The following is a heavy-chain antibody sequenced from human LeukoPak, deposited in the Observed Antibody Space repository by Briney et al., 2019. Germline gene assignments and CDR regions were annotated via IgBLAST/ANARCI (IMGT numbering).Heavy chain of an antibody. CDR1: GFTFSSYA. J-gene: IGHJ4*02. CDR3: AKGTTRLSSSWLFDY. D-gene: IGHD6-13*01. Sequence: PGGSLRLSCAASGFTFSSYAMSWVRQAPGKGLEWVSALSGSGISTYYADSVRGRFTISRDNSKNTLYLQMNSLRAEDTALYYCAKGTTRLSSSWLFDYWGQGTLVTVSS. CDR2: LSGSGIST. V-gene: IGHV3-23*01.